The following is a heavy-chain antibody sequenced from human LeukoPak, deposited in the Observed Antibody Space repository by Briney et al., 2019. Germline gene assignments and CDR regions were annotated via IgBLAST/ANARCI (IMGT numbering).Heavy chain of an antibody. J-gene: IGHJ3*02. CDR2: INPNSGGT. V-gene: IGHV1-2*02. CDR1: GYTFTGYY. CDR3: AGFVQLEGWHDAFDI. Sequence: ASVKVSCKASGYTFTGYYMHWVRQAPGQGLEWMGWINPNSGGTNYAQKFQGRVTMTRDTSISTAYMELSRLRSDDTAVYYCAGFVQLEGWHDAFDIWGQGTMVTVSS. D-gene: IGHD1-1*01.